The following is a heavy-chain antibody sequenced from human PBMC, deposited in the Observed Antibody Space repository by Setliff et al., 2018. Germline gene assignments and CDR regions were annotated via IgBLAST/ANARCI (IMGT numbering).Heavy chain of an antibody. J-gene: IGHJ5*02. D-gene: IGHD4-17*01. CDR1: GYTFTTFG. CDR2: ISTHNGIT. Sequence: SVKVSCKASGYTFTTFGVSWVRQVPGQGLEWLGWISTHNGITRYGQKFQGRVTLTSETTTGTVYMELRSLNSDDTAVYYCARDVPLTTVTKNYFGPWGQGTLVTVSS. CDR3: ARDVPLTTVTKNYFGP. V-gene: IGHV1-18*01.